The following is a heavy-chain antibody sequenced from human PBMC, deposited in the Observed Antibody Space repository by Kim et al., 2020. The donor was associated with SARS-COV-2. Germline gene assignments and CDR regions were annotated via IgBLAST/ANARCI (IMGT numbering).Heavy chain of an antibody. Sequence: QKFTGRLTITREPSASATYLELSSLTSEDTAVYYCARGGPFSGSGSPFDYWGQGTLVTVSS. V-gene: IGHV1-3*01. CDR3: ARGGPFSGSGSPFDY. D-gene: IGHD3-10*01. J-gene: IGHJ4*02.